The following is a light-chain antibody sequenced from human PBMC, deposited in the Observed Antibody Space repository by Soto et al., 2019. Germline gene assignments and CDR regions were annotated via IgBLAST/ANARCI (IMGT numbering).Light chain of an antibody. CDR2: EGS. Sequence: QSALTQPASVSGSPGQSITISCTGTSRDVGSYNLVSWYQQHSGKAPKLMIYEGSKRPSGVSNRFSGSKSGNTASLTISGLQDEDEADYYCCSYAGSSAAVVVGGGTKLTVL. V-gene: IGLV2-23*01. J-gene: IGLJ2*01. CDR3: CSYAGSSAAVV. CDR1: SRDVGSYNL.